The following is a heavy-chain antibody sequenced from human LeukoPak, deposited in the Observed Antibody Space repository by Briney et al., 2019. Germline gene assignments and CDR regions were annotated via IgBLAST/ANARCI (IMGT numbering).Heavy chain of an antibody. CDR1: GFTFSTYT. CDR3: ATPTTYYYDSSGFD. V-gene: IGHV3-23*01. J-gene: IGHJ4*02. Sequence: PGGSLRLSCAASGFTFSTYTMSWVRQAPGRGLEWLASISGPAGSTYYAASVKGRFTISRDSSKNTLYLQMDSLRAEDTALYYCATPTTYYYDSSGFDWGQGTLVTVSS. D-gene: IGHD3-22*01. CDR2: ISGPAGST.